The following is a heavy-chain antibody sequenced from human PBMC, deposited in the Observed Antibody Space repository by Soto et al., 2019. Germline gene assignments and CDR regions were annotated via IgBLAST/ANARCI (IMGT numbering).Heavy chain of an antibody. J-gene: IGHJ5*02. D-gene: IGHD1-1*01. V-gene: IGHV4-59*01. CDR3: ARMRWNDVTNWFDP. Sequence: SETLSLTCTVSGGSISSYYWSWIRQPPGKGLEWIGYIYYSGSTSYNPSLKSRVTISVDTSKNQFSLKLSSVTAADTAVYYCARMRWNDVTNWFDPWGQGTLVTVSA. CDR1: GGSISSYY. CDR2: IYYSGST.